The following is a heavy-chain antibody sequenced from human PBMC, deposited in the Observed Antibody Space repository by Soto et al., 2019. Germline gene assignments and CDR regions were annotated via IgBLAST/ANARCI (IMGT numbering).Heavy chain of an antibody. Sequence: EVQLVQSGAEVKKPGESLKISCKGSGYSFTNYWIGWVRQMPGGGLEWMGIIYPLDSETRYSPSFQGQVTLSADRSINTAYLQWTSLQAPDTGMYFCARRFSSSSESDYWGQGTLVTVSS. V-gene: IGHV5-51*03. D-gene: IGHD6-6*01. CDR2: IYPLDSET. CDR1: GYSFTNYW. CDR3: ARRFSSSSESDY. J-gene: IGHJ4*02.